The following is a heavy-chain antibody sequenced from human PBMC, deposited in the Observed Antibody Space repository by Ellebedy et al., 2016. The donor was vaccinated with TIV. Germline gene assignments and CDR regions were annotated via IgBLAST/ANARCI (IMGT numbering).Heavy chain of an antibody. CDR2: ISSSGSPI. D-gene: IGHD4-17*01. CDR3: ARDENYGAEVIDY. CDR1: GFTFRSYG. V-gene: IGHV3-48*02. J-gene: IGHJ4*02. Sequence: GESLKISCAASGFTFRSYGMHWVRQAPGKGLEWVSYISSSGSPIHYADSVKGRFSITRDNVKNSLYLQMNSLRDEDTAVYYCARDENYGAEVIDYWGQGTLVTVSS.